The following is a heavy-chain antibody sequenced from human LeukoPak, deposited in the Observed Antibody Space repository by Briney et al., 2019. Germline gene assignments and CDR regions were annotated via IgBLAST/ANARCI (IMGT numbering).Heavy chain of an antibody. CDR2: VHLDGRT. D-gene: IGHD5-18*01. CDR1: GGSIRSTNW. J-gene: IGHJ2*01. Sequence: SETLSLTCGVSGGSIRSTNWWTWVRQPPGKGLEWIGEVHLDGRTNYSPSLQSRLAMSVDFSENHISLKLTSVTAADTAVYYCARDEGYSYGTYWYFDLWGRGTLVTVSS. V-gene: IGHV4-4*02. CDR3: ARDEGYSYGTYWYFDL.